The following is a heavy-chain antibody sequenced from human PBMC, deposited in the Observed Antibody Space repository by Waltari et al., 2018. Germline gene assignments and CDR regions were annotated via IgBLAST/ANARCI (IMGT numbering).Heavy chain of an antibody. V-gene: IGHV3-21*01. J-gene: IGHJ3*02. CDR2: ITSDGTHT. CDR1: GLPFSYYT. CDR3: ARDRRPTMILGSGAFDI. Sequence: EVRLVESGGGLIRSGSSLRLSCAASGLPFSYYTLNWVRQAPGKGPEWISFITSDGTHTTYADSMRGRLTISRDNAKNSLFLQINSLRADDTAVYYCARDRRPTMILGSGAFDIWGQGTVVNVSS. D-gene: IGHD3-22*01.